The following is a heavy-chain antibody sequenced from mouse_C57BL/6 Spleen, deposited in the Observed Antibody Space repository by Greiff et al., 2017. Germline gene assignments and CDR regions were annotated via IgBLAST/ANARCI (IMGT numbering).Heavy chain of an antibody. J-gene: IGHJ1*03. CDR3: ARSYGSSRYWYFDV. CDR2: IDPSDSET. CDR1: GYTFTSYW. V-gene: IGHV1-52*01. Sequence: QVQLQQPGAELVRPGSSVKLPCKASGYTFTSYWMHWVKQRPIQGLEWIGNIDPSDSETHYNQKFKDKATLTVDKSSSTAYMQLSSLTSEDSAVYYCARSYGSSRYWYFDVWGTGTTVTVSS. D-gene: IGHD1-1*01.